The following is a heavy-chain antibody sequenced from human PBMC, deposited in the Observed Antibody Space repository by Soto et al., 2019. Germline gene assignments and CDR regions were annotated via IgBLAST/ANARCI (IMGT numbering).Heavy chain of an antibody. CDR3: ARESEDLTSNFDY. CDR1: GFTFTRYS. V-gene: IGHV3-21*06. J-gene: IGHJ4*02. Sequence: GWYLRLSCAASGFTFTRYSMNWVRQAPGKGLEWVSSISSTTNYIYYGDSMKGRFTISRDNAKNSLYLEMNSLRAGDTAVYYCARESEDLTSNFDYWGQGTLVTVYS. CDR2: ISSTTNYI.